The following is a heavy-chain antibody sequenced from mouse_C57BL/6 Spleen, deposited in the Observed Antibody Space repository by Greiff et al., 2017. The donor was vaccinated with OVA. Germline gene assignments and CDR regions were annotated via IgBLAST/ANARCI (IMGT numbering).Heavy chain of an antibody. CDR2: ISSGSSTI. Sequence: DVLLVESGGGLAKPGGSLKLSCAASGFTFSDYGMHWVRQAPEKGLEWVAYISSGSSTIYYADTVKGRFTLSRDNAKNTLFLKMTSLRSEDTAMCYCARGPTGYAMDYWGQGTSVTVSS. V-gene: IGHV5-17*01. D-gene: IGHD1-1*01. J-gene: IGHJ4*01. CDR1: GFTFSDYG. CDR3: ARGPTGYAMDY.